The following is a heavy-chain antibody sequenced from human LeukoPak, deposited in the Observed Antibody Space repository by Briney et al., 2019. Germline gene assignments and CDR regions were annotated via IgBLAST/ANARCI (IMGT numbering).Heavy chain of an antibody. V-gene: IGHV1-2*04. CDR1: GYTFTGYY. Sequence: ASVKVSCKASGYTFTGYYMHWVRQAPGQGLEWMGWINPNSGGTNYAQKFQGWVTMTRDTSISTAYMELSRLRSDDTAVYYCARGSPRSSGPGFDPWGQGTLVTVSS. CDR2: INPNSGGT. D-gene: IGHD1-14*01. J-gene: IGHJ5*02. CDR3: ARGSPRSSGPGFDP.